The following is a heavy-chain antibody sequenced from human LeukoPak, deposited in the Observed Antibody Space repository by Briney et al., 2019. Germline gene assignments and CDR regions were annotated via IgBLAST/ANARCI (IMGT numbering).Heavy chain of an antibody. CDR3: AKDIAGGYDYNFDY. D-gene: IGHD5-12*01. CDR2: ISWNSGSI. Sequence: SLRLSCTASGFTFDDYAMHWVRQAPGKGLEWVSGISWNSGSIGYADSVKGRFTISRDNAKNSLYLQMNSLRAEDTALYYCAKDIAGGYDYNFDYWGQGTLVTVSS. V-gene: IGHV3-9*01. CDR1: GFTFDDYA. J-gene: IGHJ4*02.